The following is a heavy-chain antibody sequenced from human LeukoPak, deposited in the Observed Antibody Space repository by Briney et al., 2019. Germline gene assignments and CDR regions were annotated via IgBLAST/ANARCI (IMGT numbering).Heavy chain of an antibody. V-gene: IGHV4-59*01. J-gene: IGHJ4*02. Sequence: SETLSLTCTVSGGSISSYYWSWIRQPPGKGLEWIGYIYYSGSTDYNPSLKSRVTISVDTSKNQFSLKLSSVTAADTAVYFCARIWFGLRRLYYFDYWGQGTLVTVSS. CDR1: GGSISSYY. D-gene: IGHD3-10*01. CDR3: ARIWFGLRRLYYFDY. CDR2: IYYSGST.